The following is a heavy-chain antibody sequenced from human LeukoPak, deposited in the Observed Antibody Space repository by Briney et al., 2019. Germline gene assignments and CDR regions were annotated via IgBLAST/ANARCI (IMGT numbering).Heavy chain of an antibody. Sequence: SETLSLTCTVSGGSISSYYWSWIRQPPGKGLEWIGYIYYSGSTNYSPSLKSRVTISVDTSKNQFSLKLSSVTAADTAVYYCARHKRDYDILTGYYTGFIETLFDYWGQGTLVTVSS. CDR3: ARHKRDYDILTGYYTGFIETLFDY. CDR1: GGSISSYY. J-gene: IGHJ4*02. V-gene: IGHV4-59*08. D-gene: IGHD3-9*01. CDR2: IYYSGST.